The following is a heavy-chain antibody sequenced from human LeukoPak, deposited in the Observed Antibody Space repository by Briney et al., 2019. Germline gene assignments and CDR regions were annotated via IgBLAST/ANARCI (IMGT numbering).Heavy chain of an antibody. J-gene: IGHJ4*02. CDR2: IIPIFGTA. V-gene: IGHV1-69*05. CDR3: ARDWSNCSGGSCYSAGFDY. Sequence: ASVKVSCKASGGTFSSYAISWVRQAPGQGLEWMGGIIPIFGTANYAQKFQGRVTITTDESTSTAYMELSSLRSEDTAVYYCARDWSNCSGGSCYSAGFDYWGQGTLVTVSS. CDR1: GGTFSSYA. D-gene: IGHD2-15*01.